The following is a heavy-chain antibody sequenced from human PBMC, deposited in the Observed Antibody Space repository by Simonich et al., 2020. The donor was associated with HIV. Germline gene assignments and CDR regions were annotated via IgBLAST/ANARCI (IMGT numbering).Heavy chain of an antibody. J-gene: IGHJ2*01. CDR1: GYTFTGYY. Sequence: QVQLVQSGAEVKKPGASVKVSCEASGYTFTGYYIHWVRQAPGQGLGWMGRPSPNKGGTNYQQEFQGRVTMTRDTSISTAYMELNRLKSDDTAIYYCATWEVKDEVLTGYTYWFFDLWGRGTLVTVSS. V-gene: IGHV1-2*06. D-gene: IGHD3-9*01. CDR3: ATWEVKDEVLTGYTYWFFDL. CDR2: PSPNKGGT.